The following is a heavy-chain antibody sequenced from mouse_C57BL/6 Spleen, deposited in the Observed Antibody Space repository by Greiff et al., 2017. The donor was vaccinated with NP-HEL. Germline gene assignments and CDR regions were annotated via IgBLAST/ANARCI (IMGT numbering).Heavy chain of an antibody. CDR3: ERCLITTRGDYYAMDY. CDR1: GYTFTSYG. J-gene: IGHJ4*01. Sequence: VQLVESGAELARPGASVKLSCKASGYTFTSYGISWVKQRTGQGLEWIGEIYPRSGNTYYNEKFKGKATLTADKSYSTAYMELRSLTSEDSAVYVCERCLITTRGDYYAMDYWGQGTSVTVSS. V-gene: IGHV1-81*01. CDR2: IYPRSGNT. D-gene: IGHD1-1*01.